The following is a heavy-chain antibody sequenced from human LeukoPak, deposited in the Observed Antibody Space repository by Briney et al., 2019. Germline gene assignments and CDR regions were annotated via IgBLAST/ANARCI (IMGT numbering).Heavy chain of an antibody. CDR1: GGSFSGYY. CDR3: ARGELLDY. J-gene: IGHJ4*02. Sequence: TSETLSLTCAVYGGSFSGYYWSWIRQPPGKGLEWIGEINHSGSTNYNPSLKSRVTISVDTSKNQFSLKLSSVTAADTAVYYCARGELLDYWGQGTLVTVSS. V-gene: IGHV4-34*01. D-gene: IGHD4-23*01. CDR2: INHSGST.